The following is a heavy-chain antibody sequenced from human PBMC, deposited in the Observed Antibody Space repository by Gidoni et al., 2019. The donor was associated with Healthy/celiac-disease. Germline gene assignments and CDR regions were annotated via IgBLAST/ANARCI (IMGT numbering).Heavy chain of an antibody. Sequence: QVQLVESGGGVVQPGRSLRLSCAASGFTFSSYGMHWVRQAPGKGLEWVAVIWYDGSNKYYADSVKGRFTISRDNSKNTLYLQMNSLRAEDTAVYYCARERGDHYSSSWQRLLYWFDPWGQGTLVTVSS. D-gene: IGHD6-13*01. CDR2: IWYDGSNK. CDR1: GFTFSSYG. CDR3: ARERGDHYSSSWQRLLYWFDP. V-gene: IGHV3-33*01. J-gene: IGHJ5*02.